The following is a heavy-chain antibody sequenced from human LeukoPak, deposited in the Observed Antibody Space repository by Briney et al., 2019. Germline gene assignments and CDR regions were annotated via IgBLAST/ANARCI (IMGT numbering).Heavy chain of an antibody. J-gene: IGHJ4*02. CDR3: ARENRGGTSISSHIYYFDY. Sequence: ASVKVSCKASGYTFTGYYMHWVRQAPGQGLEWMGWINPNSGGTNYAQKFQGRATMTRDTSISTAYMELSRLRSDDTAVYYCARENRGGTSISSHIYYFDYWGQGTLVTVSS. CDR2: INPNSGGT. CDR1: GYTFTGYY. D-gene: IGHD1-14*01. V-gene: IGHV1-2*02.